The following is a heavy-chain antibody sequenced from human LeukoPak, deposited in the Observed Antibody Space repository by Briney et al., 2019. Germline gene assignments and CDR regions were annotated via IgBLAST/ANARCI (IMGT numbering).Heavy chain of an antibody. CDR1: GGSFSGYY. CDR3: ASSIAARLAPFDY. CDR2: INHSGST. V-gene: IGHV4-34*01. D-gene: IGHD6-6*01. Sequence: ASETLSLTCAVYGGSFSGYYWSWIRQPPGKGLEWIGEINHSGSTNYNPSLKSRVTISVDTSKNQFSLKLSSVTAADTAVYYCASSIAARLAPFDYWGQGTLVTVPS. J-gene: IGHJ4*02.